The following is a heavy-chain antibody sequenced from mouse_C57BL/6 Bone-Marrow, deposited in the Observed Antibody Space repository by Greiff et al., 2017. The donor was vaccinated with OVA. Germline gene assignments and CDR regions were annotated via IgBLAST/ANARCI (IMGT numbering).Heavy chain of an antibody. CDR2: IDPSDSDT. CDR3: ATYRCFDY. Sequence: VQLQQPGAELVRPGSSVKLSCKASGYTFTSYWMHWVKQRPIQGLEWIGNIDPSDSDTHYNQKFKDKATLTVDKSSSTAYMQLSSLTSEDSAVYCCATYRCFDYWGQGTTLTVSS. J-gene: IGHJ2*01. CDR1: GYTFTSYW. V-gene: IGHV1-52*01.